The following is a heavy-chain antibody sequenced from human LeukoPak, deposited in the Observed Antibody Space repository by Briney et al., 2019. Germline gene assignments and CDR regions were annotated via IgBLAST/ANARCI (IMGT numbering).Heavy chain of an antibody. CDR3: ARERITSSSWYDYYYGMDV. CDR1: GYTFISYG. Sequence: ASVKVSCKASGYTFISYGISWVRQAPGQGLEWMGWNSAYNGNTNYAQKLQGRVTMTTDTSTSTAYMELRSLRSDDTAVYYCARERITSSSWYDYYYGMDVWGQGTTVTVSS. V-gene: IGHV1-18*01. CDR2: NSAYNGNT. D-gene: IGHD6-13*01. J-gene: IGHJ6*02.